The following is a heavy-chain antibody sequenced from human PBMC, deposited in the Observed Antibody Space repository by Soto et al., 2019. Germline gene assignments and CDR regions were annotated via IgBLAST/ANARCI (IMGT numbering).Heavy chain of an antibody. CDR3: ARLPQLWAPNWFDP. V-gene: IGHV1-3*01. J-gene: IGHJ5*02. Sequence: GSVKASCKASGYTFTSYAMHWVRQAPGQRLEWMGWINAGNGNTKYSQKFQGRVTITRDTSASTAYMELSSLRSEDTAVSYCARLPQLWAPNWFDPWGQGTLVTVSS. CDR1: GYTFTSYA. CDR2: INAGNGNT. D-gene: IGHD5-18*01.